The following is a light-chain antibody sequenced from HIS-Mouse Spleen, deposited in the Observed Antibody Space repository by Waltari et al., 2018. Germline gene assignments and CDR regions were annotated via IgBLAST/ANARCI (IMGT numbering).Light chain of an antibody. J-gene: IGLJ2*01. CDR1: SLRSYY. Sequence: SSELTQDPAVSVALGQTARITCQGDSLRSYYDSWYQQKPGQAPVLVIYGKNNRPSGIPDRFSGSSSGNTASLTITGAQAEDEADYYCNSRDSSGNHVVFGGGTKLTVL. CDR2: GKN. V-gene: IGLV3-19*01. CDR3: NSRDSSGNHVV.